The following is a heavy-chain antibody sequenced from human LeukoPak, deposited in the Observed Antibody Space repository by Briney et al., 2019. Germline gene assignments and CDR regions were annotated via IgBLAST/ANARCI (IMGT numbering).Heavy chain of an antibody. D-gene: IGHD4-17*01. J-gene: IGHJ4*02. Sequence: GGSLRLSCADSGFTFISYEMNWVGQAPGKGLEWVSYISSSGGTVYYADSVKGRFTISRDNAKNSLYLQMNSLRAEDTAVYYCERAFYGVSSPDYWVQGTLVTVSS. CDR3: ERAFYGVSSPDY. V-gene: IGHV3-48*03. CDR2: ISSSGGTV. CDR1: GFTFISYE.